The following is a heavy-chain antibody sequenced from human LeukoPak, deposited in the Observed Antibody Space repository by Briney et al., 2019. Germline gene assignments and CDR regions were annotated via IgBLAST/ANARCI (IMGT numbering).Heavy chain of an antibody. CDR3: ARDRVVSSYFDY. J-gene: IGHJ4*02. CDR1: GGSISSYY. CDR2: IYTSGST. V-gene: IGHV4-4*07. Sequence: SETLSLTCTVSGGSISSYYWIWIRQPAGKGLEWIGRIYTSGSTNYNPSLKSRVTMSVDTSKNQFSLKLSSVTAADTAVYYCARDRVVSSYFDYWGQGTLVTVSS. D-gene: IGHD2-15*01.